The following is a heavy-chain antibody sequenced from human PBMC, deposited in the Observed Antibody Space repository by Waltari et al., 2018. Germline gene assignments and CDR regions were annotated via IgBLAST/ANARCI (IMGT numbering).Heavy chain of an antibody. D-gene: IGHD2-8*02. Sequence: QIQLQESGSGLLEPSETLSPTCDVSAYAVNSGFYWGWIRQPPGRGLEWIGTTYHDGTTFYNPTLKSRLTISMDTSKNQFFLKVNSVTAADTAMYYCMRQALGYCTSAACRRLESWGQGTLVTVSS. CDR1: AYAVNSGFY. J-gene: IGHJ4*02. V-gene: IGHV4-38-2*01. CDR3: MRQALGYCTSAACRRLES. CDR2: TYHDGTT.